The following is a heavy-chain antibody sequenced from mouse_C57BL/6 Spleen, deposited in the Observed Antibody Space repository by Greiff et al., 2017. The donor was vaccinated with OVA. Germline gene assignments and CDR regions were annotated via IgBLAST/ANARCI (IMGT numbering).Heavy chain of an antibody. Sequence: EVMLVESGGGLVKPGGSLKLSCAASGFTFSDYGMHWVRQAPEKGLEWVAYISSGSSTIYYADTVKGRFTISRDNAKNTRFLQMASLGSEDTAMYYCARTFYPMDYWGQGTSVTVSS. J-gene: IGHJ4*01. CDR3: ARTFYPMDY. CDR2: ISSGSSTI. D-gene: IGHD2-1*01. CDR1: GFTFSDYG. V-gene: IGHV5-17*01.